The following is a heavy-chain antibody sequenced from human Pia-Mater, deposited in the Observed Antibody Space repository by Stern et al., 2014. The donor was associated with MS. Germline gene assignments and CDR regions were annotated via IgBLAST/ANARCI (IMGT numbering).Heavy chain of an antibody. CDR3: AKHACTGAACPFDL. CDR2: VYYSGAT. D-gene: IGHD2-8*02. V-gene: IGHV4-39*01. Sequence: QVQLQQSGPGLVKPSETLSLTCAVSGDSISSYTHYWAWIRQPPGKGLEWIGSVYYSGATYYNPSLKSPVTISVDTSNNHFSPGLNSVTAADTAVYYCAKHACTGAACPFDLWGQGTLVTVSS. CDR1: GDSISSYTHY. J-gene: IGHJ4*02.